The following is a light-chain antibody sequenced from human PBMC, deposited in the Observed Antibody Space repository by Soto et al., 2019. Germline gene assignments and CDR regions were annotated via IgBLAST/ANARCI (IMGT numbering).Light chain of an antibody. J-gene: IGLJ3*02. CDR2: STN. V-gene: IGLV8-61*01. CDR1: SGSVSTSYY. CDR3: VLYMGSGIST. Sequence: QTVVPQEPSFSVSPGGTVTLTCGLSSGSVSTSYYPSWYQQTPGQAPRTLIYSTNTRSSGVPDRFSGSILGNKAALTITGAQADDESDYYCVLYMGSGISTFGGGTKLTVL.